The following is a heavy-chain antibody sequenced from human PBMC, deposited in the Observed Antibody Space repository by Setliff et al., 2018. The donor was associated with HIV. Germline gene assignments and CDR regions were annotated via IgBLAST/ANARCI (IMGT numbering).Heavy chain of an antibody. CDR3: ASSRPPDDSSGYLDH. CDR1: GFTFSNSW. Sequence: QPGGSLRLSCAASGFTFSNSWMTWVRQAPGKGLEWVANIKKDGSDKFYVDSVKGRFAISRDNAKNSLNLEMNSLRTEDTAIYYCASSRPPDDSSGYLDHWGQGTLVTVSS. J-gene: IGHJ4*01. CDR2: IKKDGSDK. V-gene: IGHV3-7*03. D-gene: IGHD3-22*01.